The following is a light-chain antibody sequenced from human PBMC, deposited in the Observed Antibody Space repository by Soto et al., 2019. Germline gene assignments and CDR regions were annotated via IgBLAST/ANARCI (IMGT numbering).Light chain of an antibody. CDR3: QQRTTCPPT. V-gene: IGKV3-11*01. Sequence: EIVLTQSPGTLYSSLGERATLSCRASQSVSTFLAWYQQKPGQAPMLLIYDASTRATCLPARFSGSGSGTDFSLIISSLSPDDFASYYCQQRTTCPPTFGQGTTVEV. CDR2: DAS. J-gene: IGKJ1*01. CDR1: QSVSTF.